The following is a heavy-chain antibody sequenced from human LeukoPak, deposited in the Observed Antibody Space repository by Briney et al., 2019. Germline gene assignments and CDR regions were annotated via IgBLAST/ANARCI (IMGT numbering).Heavy chain of an antibody. Sequence: GGSLRLSCAASGFTFSSYAMSWVRQAPGKGLEWVSSISSSSSYIYYADSVKGRFTISRDNAKNSLYLQMNSLRAEDTAVYYCARGIAAAGPLGAFDIWGQGTMVTVSS. CDR3: ARGIAAAGPLGAFDI. J-gene: IGHJ3*02. CDR1: GFTFSSYA. D-gene: IGHD6-13*01. CDR2: ISSSSSYI. V-gene: IGHV3-21*01.